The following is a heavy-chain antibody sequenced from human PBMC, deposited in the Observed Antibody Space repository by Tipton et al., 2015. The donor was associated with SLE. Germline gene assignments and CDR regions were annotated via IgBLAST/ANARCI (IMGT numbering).Heavy chain of an antibody. V-gene: IGHV4-59*12. CDR3: ARGGNEWLRLFDY. CDR1: GGSISSYY. D-gene: IGHD5-12*01. Sequence: TLSLTCTVSGGSISSYYWSWIRQPPGKGLEWIGYIYYSGSTNYNPSLKSRITISVDTSKNQFSLKLSSVTAADTAVYYCARGGNEWLRLFDYWGQGTLVTVSS. CDR2: IYYSGST. J-gene: IGHJ4*02.